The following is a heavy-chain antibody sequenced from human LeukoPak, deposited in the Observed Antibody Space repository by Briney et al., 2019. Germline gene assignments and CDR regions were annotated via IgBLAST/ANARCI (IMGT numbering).Heavy chain of an antibody. CDR2: INPNSGGT. CDR1: GYTFTDYY. Sequence: ASVTVSCKASGYTFTDYYMHWVRQAPGQGLEWMGWINPNSGGTNYAQKFQGRVTMTRDTSISTAYMELSRLRSDDTAVYYCARTLRFLEWLLHSGAYYYYGMDVWGQGTTVTVSS. CDR3: ARTLRFLEWLLHSGAYYYYGMDV. J-gene: IGHJ6*02. V-gene: IGHV1-2*02. D-gene: IGHD3-3*01.